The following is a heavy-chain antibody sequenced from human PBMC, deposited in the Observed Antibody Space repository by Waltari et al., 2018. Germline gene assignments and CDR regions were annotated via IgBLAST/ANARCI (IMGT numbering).Heavy chain of an antibody. Sequence: QVQLVQSGAEVKKPGSSVKVSCKASGGTFSSYAISWVRQATGHGLEWMGRIIPIFGTANYAQKFQGRVTITADKSTSTAYMELSSLRSEDTAVYYCARDYDFWSGYWEGSNDAFDIWGQGTMVTVSS. D-gene: IGHD3-3*01. CDR2: IIPIFGTA. V-gene: IGHV1-69*08. CDR1: GGTFSSYA. CDR3: ARDYDFWSGYWEGSNDAFDI. J-gene: IGHJ3*02.